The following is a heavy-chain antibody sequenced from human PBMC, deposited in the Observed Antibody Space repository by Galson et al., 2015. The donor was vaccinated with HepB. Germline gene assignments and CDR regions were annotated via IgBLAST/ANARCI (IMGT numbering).Heavy chain of an antibody. J-gene: IGHJ4*02. D-gene: IGHD3-10*01. CDR1: GFTFSSYA. Sequence: SLRLSCAASGFTFSSYAMHWVRQAPGKGLEWVAVISYDGSNKYYADSVKGRFTISRDNSKNTLYLQMNSLRAEDTAVYYCAREGVRGVINYYFDYWGQGTLVTVSS. V-gene: IGHV3-30*04. CDR3: AREGVRGVINYYFDY. CDR2: ISYDGSNK.